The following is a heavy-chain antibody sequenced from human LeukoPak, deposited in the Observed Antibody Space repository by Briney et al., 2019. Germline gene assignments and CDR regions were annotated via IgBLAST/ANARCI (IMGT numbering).Heavy chain of an antibody. CDR1: GFTVSGDY. CDR3: TRTPGIAVAGITDY. J-gene: IGHJ4*02. Sequence: QTGGSLGLSCAASGFTVSGDYMSWVRQAPGKGLEWVSLIYSGGGTYYADSVKGRFTISRDNSKNTLYLQMNSLRAEDTAVYYCTRTPGIAVAGITDYWGQGTLVTVSS. CDR2: IYSGGGT. V-gene: IGHV3-66*02. D-gene: IGHD6-19*01.